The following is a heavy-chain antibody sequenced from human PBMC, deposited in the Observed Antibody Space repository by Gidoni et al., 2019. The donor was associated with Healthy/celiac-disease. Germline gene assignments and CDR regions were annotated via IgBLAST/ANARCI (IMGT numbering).Heavy chain of an antibody. D-gene: IGHD3-22*01. V-gene: IGHV3-33*01. CDR3: ARDPTTYYYDSSGYPWYFDL. CDR2: IWYDGSNK. CDR1: GFTFSSSG. Sequence: QVQLVESGGGVVQPGRSLRLSCAASGFTFSSSGMHWVRQAPGKGLEGVAVIWYDGSNKYYADSVKGRFTISRDNSKNTLYLQMNSLRAEDTAVYYCARDPTTYYYDSSGYPWYFDLWGRGTLVTVSS. J-gene: IGHJ2*01.